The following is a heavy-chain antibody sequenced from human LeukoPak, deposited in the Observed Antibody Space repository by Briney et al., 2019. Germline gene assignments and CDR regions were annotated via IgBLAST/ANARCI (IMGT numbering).Heavy chain of an antibody. CDR3: ARESRSGYDWDY. Sequence: SVKVSFKASGGTFSSYAISWVGQAPGQGLEWMGRIIPIFGIANYAQKFQGRVTITADKSTSTAYMELSSLRSEDTAVYYCARESRSGYDWDYWGQGTLVTVSS. CDR2: IIPIFGIA. V-gene: IGHV1-69*04. J-gene: IGHJ4*02. D-gene: IGHD6-25*01. CDR1: GGTFSSYA.